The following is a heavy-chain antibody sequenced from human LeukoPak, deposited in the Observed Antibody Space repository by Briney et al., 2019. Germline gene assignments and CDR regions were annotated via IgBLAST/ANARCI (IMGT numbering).Heavy chain of an antibody. CDR2: IKQDGSET. CDR3: AGGITMARGGDY. D-gene: IGHD3-10*01. V-gene: IGHV3-7*04. J-gene: IGHJ4*02. Sequence: GGSLRLYCAASGFTFSSYWMTWVRQAPGKGLEWVANIKQDGSETNYVDSVKGRFTISRDNAKNSLYLQMNTLRAEDTAVYYCAGGITMARGGDYWGQGTLVTVYS. CDR1: GFTFSSYW.